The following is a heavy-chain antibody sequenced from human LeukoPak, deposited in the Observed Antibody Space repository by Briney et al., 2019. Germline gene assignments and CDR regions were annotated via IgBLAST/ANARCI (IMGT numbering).Heavy chain of an antibody. CDR1: GFTFSSYS. V-gene: IGHV3-21*01. CDR2: ISNSSIYI. D-gene: IGHD1-26*01. J-gene: IGHJ4*02. CDR3: ARSMSGSREL. Sequence: KPGGSLRLSCAASGFTFSSYSMSWVRQAPGKGLEWVSSISNSSIYIYYADSVKGRFTISRDNAKNTLYLQMNSLSAEDTAMYYCARSMSGSRELWGQGTLVTVSP.